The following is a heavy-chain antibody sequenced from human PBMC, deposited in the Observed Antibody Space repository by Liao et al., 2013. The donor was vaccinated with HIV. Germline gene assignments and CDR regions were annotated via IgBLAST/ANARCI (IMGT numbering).Heavy chain of an antibody. CDR3: ARGGAAGHKHDF. V-gene: IGHV4-4*07. Sequence: QVQLHESGPGLVRPSETLSLTCTVSGGSISSYYWHWIRQPAGKGLEWIGRFYSTGRSDYNPSLKSRVTMSVDTSKNQFSLKLSSVTAADTAVYFCARGGAAGHKHDFWGQGSLVTVSS. J-gene: IGHJ4*02. D-gene: IGHD6-13*01. CDR1: GGSISSYY. CDR2: FYSTGRS.